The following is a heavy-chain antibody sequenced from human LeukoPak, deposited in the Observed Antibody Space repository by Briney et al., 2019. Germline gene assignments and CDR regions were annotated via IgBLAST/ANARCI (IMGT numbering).Heavy chain of an antibody. CDR2: IYYSGST. Sequence: SETLSLTCTVSGGSISSSYYYWGWIRQPPGKGLEWIGSIYYSGSTYYNPSLKSRVTISVDTSKNQFSLKLRSVTAADTAVYYCARSDSSGYYWPGYWGQGTLVTVSS. J-gene: IGHJ4*02. CDR1: GGSISSSYYY. V-gene: IGHV4-39*01. D-gene: IGHD3-22*01. CDR3: ARSDSSGYYWPGY.